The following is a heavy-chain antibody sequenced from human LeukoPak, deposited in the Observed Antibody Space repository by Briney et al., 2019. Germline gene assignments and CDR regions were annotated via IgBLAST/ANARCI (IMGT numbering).Heavy chain of an antibody. D-gene: IGHD5/OR15-5a*01. CDR3: ARDLRRIYETDAFDI. J-gene: IGHJ3*02. Sequence: GASVKVSCKVSGYTLTELSMHGVRQAPGRGLECMGGFDPEDGETIYAQKFQGRVTMTEDTSTDTAYMELSSLRSEDTAVYYCARDLRRIYETDAFDIWGQGTMVTVSS. V-gene: IGHV1-24*01. CDR1: GYTLTELS. CDR2: FDPEDGET.